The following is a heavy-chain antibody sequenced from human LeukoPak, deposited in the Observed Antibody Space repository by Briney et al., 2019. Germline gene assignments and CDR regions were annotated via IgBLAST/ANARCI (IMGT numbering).Heavy chain of an antibody. Sequence: PGGSLRLSCAASGFTFSWNWMHWLRQAPGKGLVWVSRINSDGSITDYADSVKGRFTISRDNAKNMLFLQMNSLRAEDTAVYYCGREATVTGSTGGVDWGQGALVAVSS. J-gene: IGHJ4*02. CDR3: GREATVTGSTGGVD. CDR2: INSDGSIT. D-gene: IGHD3-9*01. CDR1: GFTFSWNW. V-gene: IGHV3-74*01.